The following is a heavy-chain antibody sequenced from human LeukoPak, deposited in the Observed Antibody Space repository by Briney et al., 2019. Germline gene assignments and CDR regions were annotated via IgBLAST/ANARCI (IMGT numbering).Heavy chain of an antibody. J-gene: IGHJ6*02. CDR1: GFTFSNYA. Sequence: GGSLRLSCVASGFTFSNYAMHWVRQAPGKGLEWMSVIWFDGSSDYYADSVRGRFTISRDNAKNTLYLQMSGLRVEDTAVYHCASDSPYYGMDVWGQGTTVTVSS. CDR3: ASDSPYYGMDV. CDR2: IWFDGSSD. V-gene: IGHV3-33*01.